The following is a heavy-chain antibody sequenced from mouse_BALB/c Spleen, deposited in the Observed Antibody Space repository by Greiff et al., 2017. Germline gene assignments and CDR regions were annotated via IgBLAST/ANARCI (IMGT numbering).Heavy chain of an antibody. V-gene: IGHV2-4-1*01. CDR1: GFSLTRYG. CDR3: ARELLYHYAMDY. CDR2: IWSGGST. D-gene: IGHD2-12*01. Sequence: VQLQQSGPGLVQPSQSLSITCTVSGFSLTRYGVHWVRQSPGKGLELLGVIWSGGSTDYNAAVISRLSISKDNSKSQVFFKMNSLKADDTAIYYCARELLYHYAMDYWGQGTSVTVSA. J-gene: IGHJ4*01.